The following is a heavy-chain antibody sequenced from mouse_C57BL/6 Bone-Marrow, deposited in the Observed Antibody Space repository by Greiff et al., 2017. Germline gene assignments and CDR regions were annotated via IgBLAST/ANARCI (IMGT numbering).Heavy chain of an antibody. CDR2: IYPRSGNT. CDR3: ARCRPVILRGDY. D-gene: IGHD1-1*01. V-gene: IGHV1-81*01. Sequence: VQLQQSGAELARPGASVKLSCKASGYTFTSYGISWVKQRTGKSLEWIGAIYPRSGNTYYNEKFKGKATLPADKSSSTAYMELRSLTSEDSAVYYCARCRPVILRGDYWGQGTSVTVSS. J-gene: IGHJ4*01. CDR1: GYTFTSYG.